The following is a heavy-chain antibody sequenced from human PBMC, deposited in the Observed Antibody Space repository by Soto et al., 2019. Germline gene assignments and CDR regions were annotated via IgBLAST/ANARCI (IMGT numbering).Heavy chain of an antibody. CDR2: IYYSGST. J-gene: IGHJ1*01. CDR1: GCSVSSYY. Sequence: HSETLSISCTVCGCSVSSYYWSWIRQPPGKGLEWIGYIYYSGSTNYNPSLKSRVTISVDTSKNQFSLKLSSVTAADTAVYYCAFLASLFGVICPSYSQHWGQGAPVTVSS. CDR3: AFLASLFGVICPSYSQH. V-gene: IGHV4-59*02. D-gene: IGHD3-3*01.